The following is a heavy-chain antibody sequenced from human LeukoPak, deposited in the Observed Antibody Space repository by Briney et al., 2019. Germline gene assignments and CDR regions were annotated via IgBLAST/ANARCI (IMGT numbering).Heavy chain of an antibody. Sequence: PSETLSLTCTVSGGSISSSSYYWGWIRQPPGKGLEWIGSIYYSGSTYYNPSLKSRVTISVDTSKNQFSLKLSSVTAAGTAVYYCAREDRRITMVRGVIDWFDPWGQGTLVTVSS. D-gene: IGHD3-10*01. CDR2: IYYSGST. CDR3: AREDRRITMVRGVIDWFDP. V-gene: IGHV4-39*02. CDR1: GGSISSSSYY. J-gene: IGHJ5*02.